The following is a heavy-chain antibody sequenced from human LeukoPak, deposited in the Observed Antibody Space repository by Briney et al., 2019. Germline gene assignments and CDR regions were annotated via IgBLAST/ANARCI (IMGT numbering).Heavy chain of an antibody. D-gene: IGHD1-7*01. CDR2: ISFDGSDK. CDR3: AKDSRPTSGGITGTTVLYYYYYMDV. J-gene: IGHJ6*03. CDR1: GFIFSSYM. Sequence: GGSLRLSCAASGFIFSSYMMHWVRQAPGKGLECVAVISFDGSDKDYADPVKGRFTISRDNSKNTLYLQMNSLRPEDTAVYYCAKDSRPTSGGITGTTVLYYYYYMDVWGKGTTVTVSS. V-gene: IGHV3-30*04.